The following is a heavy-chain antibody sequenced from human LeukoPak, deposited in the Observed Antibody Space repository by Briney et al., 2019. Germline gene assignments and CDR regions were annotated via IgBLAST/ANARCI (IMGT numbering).Heavy chain of an antibody. CDR1: GGSISSSNW. D-gene: IGHD4-17*01. Sequence: SGTLSLTCAVSGGSISSSNWWSWVRQPPGKGLEWIGEIYHSGSTNYNPSLKSRVTISVDKSKNQFSLKLSSVTAADTAVYYCARTTVTPLGTDDAFDIWGQGTMVTVSS. J-gene: IGHJ3*02. CDR2: IYHSGST. CDR3: ARTTVTPLGTDDAFDI. V-gene: IGHV4-4*02.